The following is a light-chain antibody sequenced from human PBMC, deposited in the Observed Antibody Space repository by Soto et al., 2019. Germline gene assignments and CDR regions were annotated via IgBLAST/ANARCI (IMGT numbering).Light chain of an antibody. CDR3: QQYRSYPLT. V-gene: IGKV1-5*03. CDR2: KTS. Sequence: DIQMTQSPSTLSASVGDRVTITCRASQSINNYLAWHQQKPGKAPKVLIYKTSTLESGVPSRFSGSGSGTEFTLTISSLQPDDFATYYCQQYRSYPLTFGGGTKVEIK. J-gene: IGKJ4*01. CDR1: QSINNY.